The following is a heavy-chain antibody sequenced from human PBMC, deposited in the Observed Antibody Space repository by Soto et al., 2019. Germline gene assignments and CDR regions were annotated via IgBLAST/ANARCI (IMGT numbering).Heavy chain of an antibody. J-gene: IGHJ6*02. Sequence: SETLSLTCNVSGGSISTSRSYWAWIRQPPGKGLEWLANIFYSGSTYYNPSLPSRLTVSVDTSKNQFSLKLTSVTAADTAVYFCAREDDGGDRDYYGLDVWGQGTTVTVSS. CDR2: IFYSGST. CDR3: AREDDGGDRDYYGLDV. CDR1: GGSISTSRSY. D-gene: IGHD2-21*02. V-gene: IGHV4-39*07.